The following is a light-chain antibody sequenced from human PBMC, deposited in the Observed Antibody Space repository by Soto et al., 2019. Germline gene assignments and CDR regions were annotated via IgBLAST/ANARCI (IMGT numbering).Light chain of an antibody. CDR1: QSVSGSS. Sequence: EIVLTQSPGTLSLSPGERATLSCRASQSVSGSSLAWYQQKPGQAPRLLIYGAATRAPGIPDRFRGSGSGTDFTLTISRLEPEDFAVYCCQQYGSSPWTFGQGTKVDIK. J-gene: IGKJ1*01. CDR3: QQYGSSPWT. CDR2: GAA. V-gene: IGKV3-20*01.